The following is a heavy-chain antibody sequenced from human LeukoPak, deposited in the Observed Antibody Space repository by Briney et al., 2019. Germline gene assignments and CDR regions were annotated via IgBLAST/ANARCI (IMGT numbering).Heavy chain of an antibody. Sequence: SQTLSLTCTVSGGSISSGGYYWSWLRQHPGKGLEWIGEINHSGSTNYNPSLKSRVTISVDTSKNQFSLKLSSVTAADTAVYYCARGGDDYYGSGKGHLPSYYFDYWGQGTLVTVSS. D-gene: IGHD3-10*01. CDR2: INHSGST. J-gene: IGHJ4*02. V-gene: IGHV4-31*03. CDR1: GGSISSGGYY. CDR3: ARGGDDYYGSGKGHLPSYYFDY.